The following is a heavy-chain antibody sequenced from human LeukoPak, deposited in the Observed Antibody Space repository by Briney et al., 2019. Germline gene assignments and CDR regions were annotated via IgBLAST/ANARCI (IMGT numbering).Heavy chain of an antibody. Sequence: PSETLSLTCTVSGGSISSYYWGWVRQPPGKGLEWIGSIYYIGETYYNPSLKSRVTMSMDTSKNQFSLKLSSVAAADTAVYYCARQPSLSYCSGGTCWFDAWGQGTLVSVSS. V-gene: IGHV4-39*01. CDR2: IYYIGET. CDR3: ARQPSLSYCSGGTCWFDA. D-gene: IGHD2-15*01. CDR1: GGSISSYY. J-gene: IGHJ5*02.